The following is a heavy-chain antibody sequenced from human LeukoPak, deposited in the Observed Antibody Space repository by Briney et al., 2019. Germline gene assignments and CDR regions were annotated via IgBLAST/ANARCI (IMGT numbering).Heavy chain of an antibody. CDR1: GFTFSSYA. J-gene: IGHJ3*02. V-gene: IGHV3-23*01. D-gene: IGHD1-7*01. Sequence: SGGSLRLSCAASGFTFSSYAMSWVRQAPGKGLEWVSAISGSGGSTYYADSVKGRFTISRDKSKNTLYLQMNSLRAQDTAVYYCAKVRGTYIAYDAFDIWGQGTMVTVCS. CDR2: ISGSGGST. CDR3: AKVRGTYIAYDAFDI.